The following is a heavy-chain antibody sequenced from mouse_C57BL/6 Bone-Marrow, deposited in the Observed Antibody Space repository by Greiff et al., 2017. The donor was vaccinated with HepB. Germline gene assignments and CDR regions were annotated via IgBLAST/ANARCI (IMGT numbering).Heavy chain of an antibody. V-gene: IGHV1-55*01. CDR3: ARPDGYYAYFDV. D-gene: IGHD2-3*01. Sequence: QVHVKQPGAELVKPGASVKMSCKASGYTFTSYWITWVKQRPGQGLEWIGDIYPGSGSTNYNEKFKSKATLTVDTSSSTAYMQLSSLTSEDSAVYYCARPDGYYAYFDVWGTGTTVTVSS. J-gene: IGHJ1*03. CDR1: GYTFTSYW. CDR2: IYPGSGST.